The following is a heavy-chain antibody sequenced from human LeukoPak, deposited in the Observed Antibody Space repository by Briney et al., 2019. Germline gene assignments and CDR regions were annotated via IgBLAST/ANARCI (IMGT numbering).Heavy chain of an antibody. J-gene: IGHJ4*02. CDR3: ARDRGSGSYGIFDY. V-gene: IGHV3-21*01. CDR1: GFTFSSYS. D-gene: IGHD3-16*01. Sequence: GGSLRLSCAASGFTFSSYSINWVRQAPGKGLEWVSSISSSSSYIYYADSVKGRFTISRDNAKNSLYLQMNSLRAEDTAVYYCARDRGSGSYGIFDYWGQGTLVTVSS. CDR2: ISSSSSYI.